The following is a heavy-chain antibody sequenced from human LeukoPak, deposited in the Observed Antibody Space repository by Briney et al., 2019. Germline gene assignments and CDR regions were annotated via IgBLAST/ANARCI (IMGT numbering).Heavy chain of an antibody. V-gene: IGHV4-39*01. J-gene: IGHJ4*02. CDR2: VYCSGNT. D-gene: IGHD6-19*01. CDR3: ARTIAVAGGDY. CDR1: GASVTTTNYF. Sequence: SDALSLTCTVSGASVTTTNYFWGWLRQPPGKGLECIGTVYCSGNTDCSPSLKSRVTISVDTSKNQFSLKLSSVTAADTAVYYCARTIAVAGGDYWGQGTLVTVSS.